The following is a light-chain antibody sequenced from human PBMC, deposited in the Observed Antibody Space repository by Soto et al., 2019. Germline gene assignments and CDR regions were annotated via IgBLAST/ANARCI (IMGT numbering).Light chain of an antibody. CDR1: SSNIGNNY. V-gene: IGLV1-51*01. CDR2: DNN. CDR3: GTWDSSLSAGDV. J-gene: IGLJ1*01. Sequence: QEVTISCSGSSSNIGNNYVSWYQQLPGRAPKLLIYDNNKRPSGIPDRFSGSKSGTSATLGITGLQTGDEADYYCGTWDSSLSAGDVFGTGTKVTVL.